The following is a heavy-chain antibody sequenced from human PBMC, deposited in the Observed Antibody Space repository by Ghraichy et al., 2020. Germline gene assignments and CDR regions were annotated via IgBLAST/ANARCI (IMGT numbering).Heavy chain of an antibody. J-gene: IGHJ4*02. V-gene: IGHV4-59*08. CDR1: GGSISAYY. CDR2: IYNSGDT. CDR3: AGRYGDY. D-gene: IGHD4-17*01. Sequence: SETLSLICTVSGGSISAYYWSWIRQPPGKGLEWIGYIYNSGDTKYNPSLESRVTISIDTSKNLFSLNMSSVTAADTAVYYWAGRYGDYWGQGTLVTVSS.